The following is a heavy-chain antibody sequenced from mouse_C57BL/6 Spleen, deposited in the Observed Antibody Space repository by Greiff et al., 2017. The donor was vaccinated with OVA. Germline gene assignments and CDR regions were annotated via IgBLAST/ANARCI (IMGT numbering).Heavy chain of an antibody. CDR3: ARRGDYDPYYAMDY. CDR2: ISNLAYSI. J-gene: IGHJ4*01. V-gene: IGHV5-15*04. CDR1: GFTFSDYG. D-gene: IGHD2-4*01. Sequence: EVMLVESGGGLVQPGGSLKLSCAASGFTFSDYGMAWVRQAPRKGPEWVAFISNLAYSIYYADTVTGRCTISRENAKNTLYLELSSLRSEDTAMYYCARRGDYDPYYAMDYWGQGTSVTVSS.